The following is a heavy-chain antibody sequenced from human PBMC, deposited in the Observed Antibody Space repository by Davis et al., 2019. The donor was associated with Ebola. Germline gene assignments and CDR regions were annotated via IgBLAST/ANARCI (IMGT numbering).Heavy chain of an antibody. D-gene: IGHD3-22*01. CDR3: AKDYSSGYYHDY. Sequence: GESLKISCAASGFTFSSYAMHWVRQAPGKGLEWVAVISYDGSNKYYADSVKGRFTISRDNAKNSLYLQMNSLRAEDTAVYYCAKDYSSGYYHDYWGQGTLVTVSS. CDR1: GFTFSSYA. CDR2: ISYDGSNK. V-gene: IGHV3-30-3*01. J-gene: IGHJ4*02.